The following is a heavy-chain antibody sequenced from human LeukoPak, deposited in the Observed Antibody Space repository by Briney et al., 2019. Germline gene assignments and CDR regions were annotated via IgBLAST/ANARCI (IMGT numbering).Heavy chain of an antibody. Sequence: SETLSLTCAVSSGSISSSNWWSWVRQPPGKGLEWIGEIYHSGSTNYNPSLKSRVTISVDKSKNQFSLKLSSVTAADTAVYYCARGGCSSTSCYTDDAFDIRGQGTMVTVSS. V-gene: IGHV4-4*02. CDR1: SGSISSSNW. J-gene: IGHJ3*02. CDR2: IYHSGST. CDR3: ARGGCSSTSCYTDDAFDI. D-gene: IGHD2-2*02.